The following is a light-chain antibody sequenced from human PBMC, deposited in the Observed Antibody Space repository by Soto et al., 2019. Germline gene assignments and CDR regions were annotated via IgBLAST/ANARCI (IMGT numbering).Light chain of an antibody. V-gene: IGKV3-15*01. CDR2: GAS. Sequence: EVVLTRSPGTLSLSPGERAALSCRTSQTVTSNLAWYQQKPGQAPRLIIYGASTRANGIPARFSGSGSGAEFTLTITSLQSQDFAVYYCQQYNNWPPLTFGGGTKVDIK. CDR3: QQYNNWPPLT. J-gene: IGKJ4*01. CDR1: QTVTSN.